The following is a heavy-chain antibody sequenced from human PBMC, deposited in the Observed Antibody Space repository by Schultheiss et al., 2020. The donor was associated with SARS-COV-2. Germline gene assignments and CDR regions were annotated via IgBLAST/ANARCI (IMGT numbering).Heavy chain of an antibody. CDR1: GYTFTGYY. Sequence: SVKVSCKASGYTFTGYYMHWVRQAPGQGLEWMGWINPNSGGTNYAQKFQGWVTMTRDTSISTAYMELSRLRSDDTAVYYCARAAAGMGYYYYYGMDVWGQGTTVTVSS. CDR2: INPNSGGT. J-gene: IGHJ6*02. V-gene: IGHV1-2*04. CDR3: ARAAAGMGYYYYYGMDV. D-gene: IGHD6-13*01.